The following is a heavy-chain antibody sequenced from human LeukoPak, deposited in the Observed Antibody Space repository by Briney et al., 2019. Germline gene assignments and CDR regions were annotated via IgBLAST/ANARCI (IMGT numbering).Heavy chain of an antibody. CDR1: GGSISSYY. Sequence: SETLSLTCTVSGGSISSYYWSWIRQPPGKGLEWIGYIYYSGSTNYNPSLKSRVTISVDTSKNQLSLKLSSVTAADTAVYYCATYDYGGAFDIWGQGTMVTVSS. D-gene: IGHD4-17*01. V-gene: IGHV4-59*08. CDR2: IYYSGST. CDR3: ATYDYGGAFDI. J-gene: IGHJ3*02.